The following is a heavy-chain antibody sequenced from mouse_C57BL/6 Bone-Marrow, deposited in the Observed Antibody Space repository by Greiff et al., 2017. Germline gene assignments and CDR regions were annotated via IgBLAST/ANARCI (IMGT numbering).Heavy chain of an antibody. V-gene: IGHV1-85*01. J-gene: IGHJ1*03. Sequence: QVQLQQSGPELVKPGASVKLSCKASGYTFTSYDINWVKQRPGQGLEWIGWIYPRDGSTKYNEKYTGKATLTVDTSSSTAYMELHSLTSEDSAVYFCARLEVDGSSGDWYVDVWGTGTTVTVSS. D-gene: IGHD1-1*01. CDR2: IYPRDGST. CDR3: ARLEVDGSSGDWYVDV. CDR1: GYTFTSYD.